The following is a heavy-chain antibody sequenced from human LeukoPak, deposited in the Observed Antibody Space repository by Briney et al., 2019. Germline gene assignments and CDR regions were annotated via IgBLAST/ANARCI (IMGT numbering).Heavy chain of an antibody. V-gene: IGHV4-59*08. CDR1: GGSISSYY. J-gene: IGHJ4*02. CDR3: ARHLPKWGWDY. D-gene: IGHD1-26*01. Sequence: PSETLSLTCTVPGGSISSYYWSWIRQPPGKGLEWIGYIYYSGSTKYNPSLKSRVAISVDTSKNQFSLKLSSVTAADTAVYYCARHLPKWGWDYWGQGTLVTVSS. CDR2: IYYSGST.